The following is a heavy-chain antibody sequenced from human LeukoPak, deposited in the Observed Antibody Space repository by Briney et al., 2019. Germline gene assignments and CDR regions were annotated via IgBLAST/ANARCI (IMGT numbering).Heavy chain of an antibody. V-gene: IGHV1-69*13. Sequence: ASVKVSCKASGGTFSNYAINWVRQAPGQGLEWMGGIIPLFGTAHYPQKFQGRVTITAGESTTTAYMELSSLRSEDTAVYYCARGWLSETTVVTPYNYWGQGTLVTVSS. CDR2: IIPLFGTA. CDR3: ARGWLSETTVVTPYNY. D-gene: IGHD4-23*01. CDR1: GGTFSNYA. J-gene: IGHJ4*02.